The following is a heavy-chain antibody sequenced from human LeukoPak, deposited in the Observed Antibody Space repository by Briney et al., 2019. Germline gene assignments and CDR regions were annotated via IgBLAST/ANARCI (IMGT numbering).Heavy chain of an antibody. V-gene: IGHV1-69*13. D-gene: IGHD2-2*01. CDR2: IIPIFGTA. CDR3: ARAPDCSSTSCYEGVGY. Sequence: GASVKVSCKASGGTFSSYAISWVRQAPGQGLEWMGGIIPIFGTANYAQKFQGRVTITADESTSTAYMELSSLRSEDTAVYYCARAPDCSSTSCYEGVGYWGQGTLVTVSS. J-gene: IGHJ4*02. CDR1: GGTFSSYA.